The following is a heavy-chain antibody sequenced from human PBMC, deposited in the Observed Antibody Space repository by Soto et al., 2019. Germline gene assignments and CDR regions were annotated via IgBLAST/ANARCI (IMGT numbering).Heavy chain of an antibody. CDR1: EGTFSSYA. J-gene: IGHJ6*02. CDR2: IIPIFGTA. Sequence: SVKVSCKASEGTFSSYAISWVRQAPGQGLEWMGGIIPIFGTANYAQKFQGRVTITADESTSTAYMELSSLRSEDTAVYYCARGITMVRGPNPYYYGMDVWGQGTTVTVSS. V-gene: IGHV1-69*13. D-gene: IGHD3-10*01. CDR3: ARGITMVRGPNPYYYGMDV.